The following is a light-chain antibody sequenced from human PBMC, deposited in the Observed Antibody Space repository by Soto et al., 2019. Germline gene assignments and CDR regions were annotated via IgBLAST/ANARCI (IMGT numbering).Light chain of an antibody. J-gene: IGKJ5*01. CDR2: DAS. Sequence: EIVLTQSPATLSLSPGERATLSCRASQSVKTFLLWYQHRPGQAPRVLIYDASHRATGIPARFRGSGSGTDFTLTISSLEPEDAGIYYCQQRIHWPPITFGQGTRLE. V-gene: IGKV3-11*01. CDR1: QSVKTF. CDR3: QQRIHWPPIT.